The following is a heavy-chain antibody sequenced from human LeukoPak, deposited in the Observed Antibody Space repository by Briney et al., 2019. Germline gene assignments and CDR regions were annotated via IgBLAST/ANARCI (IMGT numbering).Heavy chain of an antibody. Sequence: GGSLRLSCAASGFTFSTYSINWGRQAPGKGLEWVSHIAGSSAICYADSVKGRFTISRDNAKNSLYLQMNSLRDQDTAVYYCVRDKDWAFDIWGQGTMVTVSS. D-gene: IGHD2-15*01. CDR1: GFTFSTYS. V-gene: IGHV3-48*02. CDR2: IAGSSAI. CDR3: VRDKDWAFDI. J-gene: IGHJ3*02.